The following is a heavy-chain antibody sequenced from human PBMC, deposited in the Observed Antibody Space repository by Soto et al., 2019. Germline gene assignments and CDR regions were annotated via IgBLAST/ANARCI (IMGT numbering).Heavy chain of an antibody. V-gene: IGHV4-4*02. Sequence: QVQLQESGPGLVKPSGTLSLTCTFSGGSISSDNWWTGVRQPPGKGLGWIGEMYHSGSTNYSPSHKRRRTISVEKTKNPFSLKLTSVPAADTALYYCARASAASLVRGAIITWGQGTLVTVSS. J-gene: IGHJ5*02. D-gene: IGHD3-10*01. CDR2: MYHSGST. CDR3: ARASAASLVRGAIIT. CDR1: GGSISSDNW.